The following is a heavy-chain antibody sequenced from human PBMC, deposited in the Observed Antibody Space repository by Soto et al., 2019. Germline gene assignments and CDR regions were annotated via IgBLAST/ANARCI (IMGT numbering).Heavy chain of an antibody. Sequence: SVKVSCKASGYTFTSYYMHWVRQAPGQGLEWMGIINPSGGSTSYAQKFQGRVTMTRDTSTSTVYMELSSLRSEGTAVYYCARDRYLYDFWSGYYTGTSYYYYGMDVWGQGTTVTVSS. CDR1: GYTFTSYY. J-gene: IGHJ6*02. V-gene: IGHV1-46*01. D-gene: IGHD3-3*01. CDR3: ARDRYLYDFWSGYYTGTSYYYYGMDV. CDR2: INPSGGST.